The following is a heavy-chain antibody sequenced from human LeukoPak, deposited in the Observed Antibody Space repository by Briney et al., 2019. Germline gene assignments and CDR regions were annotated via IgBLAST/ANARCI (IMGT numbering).Heavy chain of an antibody. V-gene: IGHV1-2*02. CDR2: INPNSGGT. Sequence: ASVKVSCKAFGYTFTDYTMNWVRQAPGQGLEWMGWINPNSGGTNYAQKFQGRVTMTRDTSISTAYMELSRLRSDDTAVYYCATLATYYDFWSGYYTSWGQGTLVTVSS. J-gene: IGHJ4*02. CDR3: ATLATYYDFWSGYYTS. CDR1: GYTFTDYT. D-gene: IGHD3-3*01.